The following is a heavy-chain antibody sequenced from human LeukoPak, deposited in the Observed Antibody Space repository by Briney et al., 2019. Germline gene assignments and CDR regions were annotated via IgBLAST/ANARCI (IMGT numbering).Heavy chain of an antibody. J-gene: IGHJ4*02. V-gene: IGHV3-23*01. CDR3: AKGRGYGDYGSTFEY. D-gene: IGHD4-17*01. Sequence: GGSLRLSCAASGFTFSSYAMSWVRQAPGKGLEWVSVISGSGGRTYYIDSVKGRFTISRDNSKNTLYLQMNSLRGDDTAVYYCAKGRGYGDYGSTFEYWGQGTLATVSS. CDR1: GFTFSSYA. CDR2: ISGSGGRT.